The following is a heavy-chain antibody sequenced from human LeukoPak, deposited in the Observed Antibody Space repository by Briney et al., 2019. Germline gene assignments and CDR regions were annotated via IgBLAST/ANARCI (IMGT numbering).Heavy chain of an antibody. D-gene: IGHD2-15*01. CDR1: GGSISSYY. J-gene: IGHJ3*02. Sequence: SETLSLTCTVSGGSISSYYWSWIRQPPGKGLEWIGYIYYSGSTNYNPSLKSRVTISVDTSKNQFSLKLSSVTAADTAVYYCARPRSLWGVDAFDIWGQGTMVTASS. CDR2: IYYSGST. V-gene: IGHV4-59*01. CDR3: ARPRSLWGVDAFDI.